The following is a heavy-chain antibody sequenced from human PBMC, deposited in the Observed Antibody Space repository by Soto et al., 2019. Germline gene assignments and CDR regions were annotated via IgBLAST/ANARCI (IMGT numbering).Heavy chain of an antibody. CDR2: IYWDDDK. Sequence: QITLKESGPTLVKPTQTLTLTCTFSGFSLSPGVGVGWIRQPPGKALECLALIYWDDDKRYSSSLKSRLTITKDTSKDQVVLIMTNMDPVDTATYYGAHSSYYGSGSLDYWGQGILVTVSS. J-gene: IGHJ4*02. CDR1: GFSLSPGVG. CDR3: AHSSYYGSGSLDY. D-gene: IGHD3-10*01. V-gene: IGHV2-5*02.